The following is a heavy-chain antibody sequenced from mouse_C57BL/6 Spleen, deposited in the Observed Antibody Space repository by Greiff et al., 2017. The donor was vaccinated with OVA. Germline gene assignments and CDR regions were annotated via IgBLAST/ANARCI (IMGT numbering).Heavy chain of an antibody. CDR1: GFTFSSYA. J-gene: IGHJ4*01. V-gene: IGHV5-9-1*02. CDR2: ISSGGDYI. Sequence: EVKLMESGEGLVKPGGSLKLSCAASGFTFSSYAMSWVRQTPEKRLEWVAYISSGGDYIYYADTVKGRFTISRDNARNTLYLQMSSLKSEDTAMYYCTRRANTVVEDYAMDYWGQGTSVTVSS. D-gene: IGHD1-1*01. CDR3: TRRANTVVEDYAMDY.